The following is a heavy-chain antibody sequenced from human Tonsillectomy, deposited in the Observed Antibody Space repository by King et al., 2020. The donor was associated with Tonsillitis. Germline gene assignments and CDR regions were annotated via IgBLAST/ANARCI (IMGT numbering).Heavy chain of an antibody. CDR3: ARGIQLWGHY. CDR2: IRQDGNEE. J-gene: IGHJ4*02. CDR1: GFTFNNYW. Sequence: QLVQSGGGLVQPGGSLRLSCAASGFTFNNYWMTWVRQAPGKGLEWVANIRQDGNEEFYLDSVKGRFTISRDNAKYSLYLQMNSLRAEDSAVYYCARGIQLWGHYWGQGTLVTVSS. D-gene: IGHD1-1*01. V-gene: IGHV3-7*04.